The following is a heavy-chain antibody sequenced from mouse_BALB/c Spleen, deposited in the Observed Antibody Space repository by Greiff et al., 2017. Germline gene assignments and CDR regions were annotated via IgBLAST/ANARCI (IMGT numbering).Heavy chain of an antibody. CDR1: GFTFSSYG. CDR3: ARSYYDYDEGAWFAY. CDR2: ISSGGSYT. V-gene: IGHV5-6*01. Sequence: EVQRVESGGDLVKPGGSLKLSCAASGFTFSSYGMSWVRQTPDKRLEWVATISSGGSYTYYPDSVKGRFTISRDNAKNTLYLQMSSLKSEDTAMYYCARSYYDYDEGAWFAYWGQGTLVTVSA. D-gene: IGHD2-4*01. J-gene: IGHJ3*01.